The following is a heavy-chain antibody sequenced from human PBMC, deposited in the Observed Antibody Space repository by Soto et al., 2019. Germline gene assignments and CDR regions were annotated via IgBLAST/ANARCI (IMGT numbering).Heavy chain of an antibody. CDR2: IIPIFGTA. D-gene: IGHD3-10*01. J-gene: IGHJ4*02. CDR1: GGTFSSYS. CDR3: GGDVGRHSGGIGY. Sequence: QVQLVQSGAEVKKPGSSLKVSCKASGGTFSSYSINWVRQAPGQGLEWMGEIIPIFGTANYAQKCQGRVTIVADESTSTAYMELISLIFEYTAVYFWGGDVGRHSGGIGYWGEGTLDTVSS. V-gene: IGHV1-69*01.